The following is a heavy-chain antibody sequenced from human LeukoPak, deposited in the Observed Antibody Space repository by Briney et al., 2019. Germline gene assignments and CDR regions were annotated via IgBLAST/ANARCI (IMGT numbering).Heavy chain of an antibody. J-gene: IGHJ4*02. CDR1: GFTFSSYA. CDR2: ISGSGGST. V-gene: IGHV3-23*01. Sequence: GVSLRLSCAASGFTFSSYAMSWVRQVPGKGLEWVSAISGSGGSTYYADSVKGRFTISRDNSKNTLYLQMNSLRAEDTAVYYCAKDLWGASYHYWGQGTLVTVSS. CDR3: AKDLWGASYHY. D-gene: IGHD3-16*02.